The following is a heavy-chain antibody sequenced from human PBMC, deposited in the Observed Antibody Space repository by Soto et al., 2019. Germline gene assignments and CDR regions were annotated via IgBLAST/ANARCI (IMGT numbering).Heavy chain of an antibody. D-gene: IGHD3-10*01. Sequence: EVQLVESGGGLVKPGGSLRLSCAASGFTFSSYSMNWVRQAPGKGLEWVSSISSSSSYIYYADSVKGRFTISRDNAKNSLYLQMNSLRAEDTAVYYCAREGELWFGELSGEWFAPWGQRTLVTVSS. V-gene: IGHV3-21*01. CDR1: GFTFSSYS. CDR3: AREGELWFGELSGEWFAP. J-gene: IGHJ5*02. CDR2: ISSSSSYI.